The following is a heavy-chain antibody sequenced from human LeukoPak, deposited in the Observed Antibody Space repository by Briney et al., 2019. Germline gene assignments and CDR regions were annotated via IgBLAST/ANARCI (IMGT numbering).Heavy chain of an antibody. CDR3: ASGWGFLYYYDSSGYTPNNAFDI. V-gene: IGHV1-46*01. CDR1: GYTFTSYY. D-gene: IGHD3-22*01. J-gene: IGHJ3*02. CDR2: INPSGGST. Sequence: GASVKVSCKASGYTFTSYYMHWVRQAPGRGLEWMGIINPSGGSTSYAQKFQGRVNMTRDTSTSTVYMELSSLRSEDTAVYYCASGWGFLYYYDSSGYTPNNAFDIWGQGTMVTVSS.